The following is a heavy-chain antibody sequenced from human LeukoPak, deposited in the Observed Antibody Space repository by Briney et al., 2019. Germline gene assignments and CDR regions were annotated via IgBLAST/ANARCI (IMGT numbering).Heavy chain of an antibody. V-gene: IGHV5-51*01. Sequence: GESLKISCKGSRYSFTSYWIGWVRQMPGKGLEWMGIIYPGDSDTRYSPSFQGQVTISADKSISTAYLQWSSLKASDTATYYCARRNYDILTGYRYHFDYWGQGTLVTVSS. J-gene: IGHJ4*02. CDR1: RYSFTSYW. D-gene: IGHD3-9*01. CDR2: IYPGDSDT. CDR3: ARRNYDILTGYRYHFDY.